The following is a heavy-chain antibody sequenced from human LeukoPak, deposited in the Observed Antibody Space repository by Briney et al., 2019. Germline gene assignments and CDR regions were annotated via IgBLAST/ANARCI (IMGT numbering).Heavy chain of an antibody. CDR3: ARDVVPYYYYYMDV. Sequence: GGSLRLSCAASGFTFSSHTMHWVRQAPGKGLEWVAVISFDGSNKYYADSVTGRFTISRDNSKNTLYLQMISLRADDTAVYYCARDVVPYYYYYMDVWGKGTTVTVSS. D-gene: IGHD2-21*01. CDR2: ISFDGSNK. CDR1: GFTFSSHT. J-gene: IGHJ6*03. V-gene: IGHV3-30*04.